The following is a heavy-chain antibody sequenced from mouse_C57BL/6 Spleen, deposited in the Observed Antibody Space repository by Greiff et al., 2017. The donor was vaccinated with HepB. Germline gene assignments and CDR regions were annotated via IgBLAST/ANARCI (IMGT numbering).Heavy chain of an antibody. Sequence: EVQLQQSGPGLVKPSQTVFLTCTVTGISITTGNYRWSWIRQFPGNKLEWIGYIYYSGTITYNPSLTSRTTITRDTPKNQFFLEMNSLTAEDTATYDCARDGLLPGYFDVWGTGTTVTVSS. CDR1: GISITTGNYR. CDR3: ARDGLLPGYFDV. J-gene: IGHJ1*03. V-gene: IGHV3-5*01. CDR2: IYYSGTI. D-gene: IGHD1-1*01.